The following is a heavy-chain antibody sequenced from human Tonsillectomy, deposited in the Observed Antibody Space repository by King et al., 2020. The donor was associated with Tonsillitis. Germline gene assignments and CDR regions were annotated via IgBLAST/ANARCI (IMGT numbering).Heavy chain of an antibody. J-gene: IGHJ2*01. D-gene: IGHD6-13*01. V-gene: IGHV3-20*04. CDR3: ARVRAAAFIWYFDL. CDR2: ITWNGGST. CDR1: GFTSGDYG. Sequence: QLVQSGGGVVRPGGSLRLSCAASGFTSGDYGMSWVRQVPGKRLEWVSGITWNGGSTGYADSVKGRFTISRDNAKNSLYLQMKSLRVADTALYYCARVRAAAFIWYFDLWGRGTLVTVSS.